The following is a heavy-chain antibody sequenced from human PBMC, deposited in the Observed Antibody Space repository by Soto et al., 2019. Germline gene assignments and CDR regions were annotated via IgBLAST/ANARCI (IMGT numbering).Heavy chain of an antibody. J-gene: IGHJ6*02. CDR2: IDGDSGDT. Sequence: QVQLVQSGAEVKKPGASVKVSCKASGYTFTNYYIDWVLQGPGQGLEWMGWIDGDSGDTKDAQKFQGWVTMTRDTSINTAYMELSRLTSDDTAVYYCARTPNNGRAGVYGMDVWGQGTTVTVSS. V-gene: IGHV1-2*04. D-gene: IGHD2-8*01. CDR1: GYTFTNYY. CDR3: ARTPNNGRAGVYGMDV.